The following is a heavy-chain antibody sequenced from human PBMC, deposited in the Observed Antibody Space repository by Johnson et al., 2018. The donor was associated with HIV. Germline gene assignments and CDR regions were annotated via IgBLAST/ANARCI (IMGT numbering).Heavy chain of an antibody. V-gene: IGHV3-15*01. CDR2: IKSKTDGGTI. J-gene: IGHJ3*02. CDR3: AKAMVRGGNNAFDI. Sequence: VQLVESGGVVVQPGGSLRLSCAASGFSFSNAWMSWVRQAPGKGLEWVGRIKSKTDGGTIDYAAPVKGRFTISRDDSKTTLYLQMNSLRAEDTAVYYCAKAMVRGGNNAFDIWGQGTMVTVSS. D-gene: IGHD3-10*01. CDR1: GFSFSNAW.